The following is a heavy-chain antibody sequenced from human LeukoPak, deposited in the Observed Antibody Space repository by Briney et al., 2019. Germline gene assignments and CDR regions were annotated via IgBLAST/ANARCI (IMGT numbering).Heavy chain of an antibody. CDR1: GGSISSYY. CDR2: IFTSGWA. V-gene: IGHV4-4*09. Sequence: PSETLSLTCTVSGGSISSYYWSWVRQSPGKGLEWIGYIFTSGWADYNPSLKSRVTMSVDTSKNQLSMELRFLTAADTAVYYCATSHDVKTAPYDLWGQGTLVTVSS. D-gene: IGHD2-21*01. J-gene: IGHJ5*02. CDR3: ATSHDVKTAPYDL.